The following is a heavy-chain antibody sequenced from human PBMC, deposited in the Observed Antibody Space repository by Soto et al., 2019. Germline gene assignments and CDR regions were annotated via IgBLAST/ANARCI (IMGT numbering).Heavy chain of an antibody. CDR2: ISSSSSYI. Sequence: SLRLSCAASGFTFSSYSMNWVRQAPGKGLEWVSSISSSSSYIYYADSVRGRFTISRDNAKNSLYLQMNSLRAEDTAVYYCARGSLDWFDPWGQGTLVTVSS. CDR1: GFTFSSYS. V-gene: IGHV3-21*01. J-gene: IGHJ5*02. CDR3: ARGSLDWFDP.